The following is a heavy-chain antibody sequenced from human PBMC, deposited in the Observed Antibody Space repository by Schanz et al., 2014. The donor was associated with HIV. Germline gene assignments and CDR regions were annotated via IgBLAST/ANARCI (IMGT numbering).Heavy chain of an antibody. J-gene: IGHJ4*02. D-gene: IGHD5-12*01. V-gene: IGHV4-34*01. Sequence: QVQLQESGPRLVKPSETLSLTCSVSGGSISDYYWSWIRQSPGKGLEWIAEVNHSGDANHNPSLKSRVPISVDTSKNQFSLKLDSVTAADTAVYYCARAKWPPRNRHFDFWGQGNLVTVS. CDR2: VNHSGDA. CDR3: ARAKWPPRNRHFDF. CDR1: GGSISDYY.